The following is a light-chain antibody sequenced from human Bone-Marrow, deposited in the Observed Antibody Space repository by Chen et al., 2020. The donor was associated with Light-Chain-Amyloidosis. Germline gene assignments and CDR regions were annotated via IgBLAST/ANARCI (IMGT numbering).Light chain of an antibody. CDR1: SSNVGNNY. CDR3: GAWDSSLGIWV. V-gene: IGLV1-51*01. J-gene: IGLJ3*02. Sequence: QSALTQPPSVSAAPGQTFTISCSGSSSNVGNNYVSWYRQLPGTAPKLLIYDNSKRPSGIPDRFSGSKSGTSATLGITRLQTGDEADYYCGAWDSSLGIWVFGGGTKLTVL. CDR2: DNS.